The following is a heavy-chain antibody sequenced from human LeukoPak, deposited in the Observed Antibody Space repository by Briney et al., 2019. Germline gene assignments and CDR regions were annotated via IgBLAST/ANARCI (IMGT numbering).Heavy chain of an antibody. CDR2: INPNTGGT. D-gene: IGHD4-17*01. V-gene: IGHV1-2*02. CDR1: GYTFSDYY. J-gene: IGHJ4*02. CDR3: AKTPYGDYYDS. Sequence: ASVKVSCKTSGYTFSDYYIHWLRQAHGQGLEWMGWINPNTGGTKFAQKFQGRLTLTRDTSINTAYMELNSLKSDDTAIYYCAKTPYGDYYDSWGQGTLVTVSS.